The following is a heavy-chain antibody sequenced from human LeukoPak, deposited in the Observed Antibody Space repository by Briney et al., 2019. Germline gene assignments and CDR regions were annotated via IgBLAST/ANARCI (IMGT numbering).Heavy chain of an antibody. J-gene: IGHJ4*02. D-gene: IGHD1-1*01. Sequence: GGSLRLSCAASGFTFSNNWMSWVRQAPGKGLEWVANIKQDGSEKNYVDSVKGRFTISRDNAKNSLFLQMNSLRVGDTAKYYCTTDRDWKFLDYWGQGTLVTVSS. CDR2: IKQDGSEK. CDR3: TTDRDWKFLDY. V-gene: IGHV3-7*01. CDR1: GFTFSNNW.